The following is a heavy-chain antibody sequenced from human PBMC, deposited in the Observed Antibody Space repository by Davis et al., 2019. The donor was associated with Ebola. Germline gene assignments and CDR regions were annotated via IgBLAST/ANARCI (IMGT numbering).Heavy chain of an antibody. J-gene: IGHJ4*02. CDR1: GYSISSGYY. D-gene: IGHD2-15*01. V-gene: IGHV4-38-2*02. CDR3: ARDPRIPSY. Sequence: MPSETLSLTCTVSGYSISSGYYWGWIRQPPGKGLEWIGAIYQNVTTFYNPSLKSRVAISADTSKNRFFLNLRSVTASDTAVYFCARDPRIPSYWSQGTLVTVSS. CDR2: IYQNVTT.